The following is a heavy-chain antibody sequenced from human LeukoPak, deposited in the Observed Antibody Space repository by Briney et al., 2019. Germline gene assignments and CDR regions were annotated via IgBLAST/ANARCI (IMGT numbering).Heavy chain of an antibody. D-gene: IGHD6-13*01. V-gene: IGHV1-18*01. CDR3: ARERYTSSWYYFDL. CDR2: ISPYKGNT. CDR1: GYTFTNSG. J-gene: IGHJ4*02. Sequence: ASVRVSFTASGYTFTNSGIGWVRQAPGHGGERLGWISPYKGNTNYEQKLQGRGTVTTETPTTTAYMELRSLTSDDTAVYYCARERYTSSWYYFDLWGQGTLVTVSS.